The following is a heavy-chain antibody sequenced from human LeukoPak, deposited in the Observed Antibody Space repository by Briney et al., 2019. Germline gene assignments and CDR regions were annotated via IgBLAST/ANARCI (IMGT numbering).Heavy chain of an antibody. D-gene: IGHD6-13*01. V-gene: IGHV4-39*01. CDR3: ARFPPIGIAAGY. CDR2: IYYSGST. CDR1: GDSISSTNYY. Sequence: SETLSLTCTVSGDSISSTNYYWGWIRQPPGKGLEWIGSIYYSGSTYYNPSLKSRVTISVDTSKNQFSLKLSSVTAADTAVYYCARFPPIGIAAGYWGQGTLVTVSS. J-gene: IGHJ4*02.